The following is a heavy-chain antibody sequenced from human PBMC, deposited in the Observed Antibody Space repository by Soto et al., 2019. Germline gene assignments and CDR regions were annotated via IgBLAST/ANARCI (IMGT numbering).Heavy chain of an antibody. CDR2: SYYSGSS. CDR3: ARDGKGYYGMDV. D-gene: IGHD1-26*01. CDR1: GGSVSSGSYY. V-gene: IGHV4-61*01. Sequence: QVQLQESGPGLVKPSETLSLTCTVSGGSVSSGSYYWSWIRQPPGKVLEWIGYSYYSGSSNHNPPLEGRVPLSVDTSKNQSSLKLSSVTAPDTAVHYCARDGKGYYGMDVWGQGTTVTVSS. J-gene: IGHJ6*02.